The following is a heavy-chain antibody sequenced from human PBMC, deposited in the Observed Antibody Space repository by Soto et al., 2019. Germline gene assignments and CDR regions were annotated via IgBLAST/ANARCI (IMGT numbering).Heavy chain of an antibody. CDR3: TTDEEWLRNYFDH. D-gene: IGHD5-12*01. Sequence: GGSLRLSCAASGFTFSNAWMSWVRQAPGKGLEWVGRIKSKTDGGTTDYAAPVKGRFTISRDDSKNTLYLQMNSLKTEDTAVYYCTTDEEWLRNYFDHWGQGALVTVSS. CDR2: IKSKTDGGTT. V-gene: IGHV3-15*01. J-gene: IGHJ4*02. CDR1: GFTFSNAW.